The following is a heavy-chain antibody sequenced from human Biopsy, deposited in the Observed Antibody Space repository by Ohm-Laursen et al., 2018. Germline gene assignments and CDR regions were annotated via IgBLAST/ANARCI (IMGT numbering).Heavy chain of an antibody. CDR3: ARVGVGAPSIDYFDS. CDR2: IYYSGST. D-gene: IGHD1-26*01. CDR1: GGSIYNFF. Sequence: TLSLTCAVSGGSIYNFFWSWIPQPPGKGLEWIGYIYYSGSTNYNPSLKRRVTISVDRSKNHFSLVLSSVTAADTAVYYCARVGVGAPSIDYFDSWGQGALVTVSS. J-gene: IGHJ4*02. V-gene: IGHV4-59*01.